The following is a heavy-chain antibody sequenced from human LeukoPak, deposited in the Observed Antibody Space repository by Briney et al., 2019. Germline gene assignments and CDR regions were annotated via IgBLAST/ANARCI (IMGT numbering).Heavy chain of an antibody. CDR2: ISSSGSTI. J-gene: IGHJ4*02. Sequence: GGSLRLSCAAPGFTFSSYEMNWVRQAPGKGLEWVSYISSSGSTIYYADSVKGRFTISRDNAKNSLSLQMNSLRAEDTAVYYCAREGEPTDYVWGSYRSSGFDYWGQGTLVTVSS. V-gene: IGHV3-48*03. CDR1: GFTFSSYE. D-gene: IGHD3-16*02. CDR3: AREGEPTDYVWGSYRSSGFDY.